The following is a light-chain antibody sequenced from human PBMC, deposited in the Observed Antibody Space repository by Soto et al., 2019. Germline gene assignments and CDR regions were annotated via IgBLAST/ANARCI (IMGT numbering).Light chain of an antibody. CDR3: QEYNNWPYT. J-gene: IGKJ2*01. CDR2: GAS. V-gene: IGKV3-15*01. CDR1: QSVSSN. Sequence: EIVMTQSPATLSVSPGERATLSCRASQSVSSNLARYQQKPGQAPRLLIYGASTRATGIPARFSGSGSGTAFTLTISSLQSEDFAVYYCQEYNNWPYTFGQGTRLEIK.